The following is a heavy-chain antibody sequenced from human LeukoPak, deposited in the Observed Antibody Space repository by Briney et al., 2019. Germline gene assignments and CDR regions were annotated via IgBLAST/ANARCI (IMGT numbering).Heavy chain of an antibody. CDR2: IYDSGST. D-gene: IGHD3-3*01. Sequence: LETLSLTCPVSGGSIRSSYYYWGWIRQPPGKGLEWIGSIYDSGSTYYNPSLKSRVTISVDTSKNQFSLKLNSVTAADTAVYYCARPNNYDFWSGYYGPVGYFDYWGQGTLVTVSS. CDR3: ARPNNYDFWSGYYGPVGYFDY. J-gene: IGHJ4*02. CDR1: GGSIRSSYYY. V-gene: IGHV4-39*01.